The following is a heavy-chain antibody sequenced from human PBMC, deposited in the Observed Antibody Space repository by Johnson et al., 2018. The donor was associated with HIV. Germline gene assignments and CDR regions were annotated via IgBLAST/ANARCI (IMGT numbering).Heavy chain of an antibody. CDR3: ASADVFDI. V-gene: IGHV3-33*01. Sequence: VQLVESGGGVVQPGRSLRLSCAASGFTFSTYGMHWVRQAPGKGLEWVAVMWYDGSNKYYADSVKGRFTISRDNSKNTLYLQMNSLRVEDTAVYYCASADVFDIWGQGTMVTVSS. J-gene: IGHJ3*02. CDR2: MWYDGSNK. CDR1: GFTFSTYG.